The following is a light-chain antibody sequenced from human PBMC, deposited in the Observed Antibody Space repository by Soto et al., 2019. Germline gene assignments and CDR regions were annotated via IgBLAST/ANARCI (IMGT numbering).Light chain of an antibody. V-gene: IGKV3-11*01. Sequence: IVLTQSPATLSLSPGERATLSCRSSQSISIYLAWYQQKPGQAPRLLXFDASNRAPGIPARFSGSGSGTDFTLTISSLEPEDFAVYYCQQRNNWPPITFGQGTRLEIK. CDR3: QQRNNWPPIT. CDR1: QSISIY. CDR2: DAS. J-gene: IGKJ5*01.